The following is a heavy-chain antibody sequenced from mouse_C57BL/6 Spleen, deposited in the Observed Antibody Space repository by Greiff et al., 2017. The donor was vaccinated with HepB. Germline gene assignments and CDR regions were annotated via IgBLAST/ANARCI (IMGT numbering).Heavy chain of an antibody. Sequence: EVQLQESGPGLVKPSQSLSLTCSVTGYSITSGYYWNWIRQFPGNKLEWMGYISYDGSNNYNPSLKNRISITRDTSKNQFFLKLNSVTTEDTATYYCARHGYDVGMDYWGQGTSVTVSS. V-gene: IGHV3-6*01. J-gene: IGHJ4*01. CDR1: GYSITSGYY. CDR3: ARHGYDVGMDY. CDR2: ISYDGSN. D-gene: IGHD2-2*01.